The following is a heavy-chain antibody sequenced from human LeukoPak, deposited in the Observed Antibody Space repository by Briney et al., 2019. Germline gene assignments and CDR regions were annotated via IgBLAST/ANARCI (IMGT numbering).Heavy chain of an antibody. Sequence: SETLSLTCAVYGGSFSGYYWSWIRQPPGKGLEWIGEISHSGSTNYNPSLKSRVTISVDTSKNQFSLKLSSVTAADTAVYYCARREYSSSSAYYYGMDVWGQGTTVTVSS. CDR2: ISHSGST. CDR3: ARREYSSSSAYYYGMDV. D-gene: IGHD6-6*01. V-gene: IGHV4-34*01. CDR1: GGSFSGYY. J-gene: IGHJ6*02.